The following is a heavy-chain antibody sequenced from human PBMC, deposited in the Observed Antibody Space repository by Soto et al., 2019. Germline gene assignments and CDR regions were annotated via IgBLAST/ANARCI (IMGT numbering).Heavy chain of an antibody. J-gene: IGHJ6*02. V-gene: IGHV3-30*18. CDR2: ISYGGSNK. D-gene: IGHD6-19*01. CDR1: GFTFSSYG. Sequence: GGSLRLSCAASGFTFSSYGMHLARQAPGKGLEWVAVISYGGSNKYYADSVKGRFTISRDNSKNTLYLQMNSLRAEDTAVYYCAKDQGSGWYYYYGMDVWGQGTTVTVSS. CDR3: AKDQGSGWYYYYGMDV.